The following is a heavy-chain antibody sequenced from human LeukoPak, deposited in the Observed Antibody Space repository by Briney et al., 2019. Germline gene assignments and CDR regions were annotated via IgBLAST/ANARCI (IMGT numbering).Heavy chain of an antibody. CDR2: SSNNGDST. J-gene: IGHJ4*02. V-gene: IGHV3-64*01. D-gene: IGHD1-26*01. CDR3: ARNRYELGLDY. Sequence: GGSLRLSYAASGLTFSSYWMHWVRQAPRRGLEYVSASSNNGDSTYIANSVKGRFTISRDNSKNTLYLQMGRLRAEDMAVNYGARNRYELGLDYWGQGTLVTVSS. CDR1: GLTFSSYW.